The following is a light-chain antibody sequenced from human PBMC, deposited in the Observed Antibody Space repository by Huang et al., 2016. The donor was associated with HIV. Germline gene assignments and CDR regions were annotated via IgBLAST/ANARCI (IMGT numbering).Light chain of an antibody. J-gene: IGKJ4*01. CDR2: HVS. Sequence: ETVMTQSPAILSVSPGETATLSCRASQSVSTKLAWYQQKPGQAPRLLIYHVSTRASGIPARFSGSGSGTEFTLTISNLHSEDFAVYFCQQYNNWPLTFGGGTKVAIK. V-gene: IGKV3-15*01. CDR3: QQYNNWPLT. CDR1: QSVSTK.